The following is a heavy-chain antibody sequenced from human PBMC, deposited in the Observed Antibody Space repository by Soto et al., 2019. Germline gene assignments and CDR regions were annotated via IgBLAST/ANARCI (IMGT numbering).Heavy chain of an antibody. CDR1: GGSFSGYY. V-gene: IGHV4-34*01. CDR3: ARGRRTAVTIDY. J-gene: IGHJ4*02. Sequence: QVQLQQWGAGLLKPSETLSLTCAVYGGSFSGYYWSWIRQPPGKGLEWIGEINHSGSTNYNPSLKRRGTISVDTSRNQFSLKLSSVTAADTAVYYCARGRRTAVTIDYWGQGTLVTVSS. D-gene: IGHD4-17*01. CDR2: INHSGST.